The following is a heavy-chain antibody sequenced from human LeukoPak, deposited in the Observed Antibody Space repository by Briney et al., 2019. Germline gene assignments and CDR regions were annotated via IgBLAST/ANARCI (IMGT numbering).Heavy chain of an antibody. CDR2: ISGGGGST. CDR3: AKDRRDLGYCSSTSCSSRFDP. CDR1: GFTLSSYA. V-gene: IGHV3-23*01. J-gene: IGHJ5*02. Sequence: PGGSLRLSCAASGFTLSSYAMSWVRQAPGKGLEWVSAISGGGGSTYYADSVKGRFTIPRDNSKNTLYLQMNSLRAEDTAVYYCAKDRRDLGYCSSTSCSSRFDPWGQGTLVTVSS. D-gene: IGHD2-2*01.